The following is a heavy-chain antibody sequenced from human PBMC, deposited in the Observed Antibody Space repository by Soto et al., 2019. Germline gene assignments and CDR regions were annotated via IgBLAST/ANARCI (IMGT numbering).Heavy chain of an antibody. D-gene: IGHD3-10*01. J-gene: IGHJ2*01. CDR2: ISSDGSQK. CDR3: AKNIVRGHWYVDL. V-gene: IGHV3-30*18. Sequence: QVQLVESGGGVVQPGKSLRLSCAASGIAFSGCGMFWVRQTPSKGLEWVAAISSDGSQKYYADSVKGRFTISRDNSKNTRYVQMNGLTTEDTSVCYCAKNIVRGHWYVDLWGRGTLVTVSS. CDR1: GIAFSGCG.